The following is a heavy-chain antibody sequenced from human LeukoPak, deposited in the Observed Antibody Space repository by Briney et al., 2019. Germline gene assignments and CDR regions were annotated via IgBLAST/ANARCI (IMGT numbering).Heavy chain of an antibody. V-gene: IGHV4-39*01. CDR3: VTSYGTSWLRFDY. CDR2: IYYSGTT. CDR1: GGSISSSSYY. D-gene: IGHD6-13*01. Sequence: PSETLSLTCTVSGGSISSSSYYWGWIRQPPGKGLEGIGGIYYSGTTYYNPSLKSRVTMSVDTSNNQFSLKLSSVTAADTSMYYCVTSYGTSWLRFDYWGQGTLVTVSS. J-gene: IGHJ4*02.